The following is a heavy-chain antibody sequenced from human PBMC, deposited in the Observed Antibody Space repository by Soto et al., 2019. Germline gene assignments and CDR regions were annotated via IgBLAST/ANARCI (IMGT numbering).Heavy chain of an antibody. D-gene: IGHD5-12*01. CDR1: GFTFSDYA. CDR3: ASSGYSGYSFPF. Sequence: GGSLRLSCAASGFTFSDYAMAWVRQAPGKGLEWVSVIGIGGAPTYYADSVKGRLTISRDDFKNTVFLQMNSLRAEDTAIYYCASSGYSGYSFPFWGQGTRVTVSS. CDR2: IGIGGAPT. J-gene: IGHJ4*02. V-gene: IGHV3-23*01.